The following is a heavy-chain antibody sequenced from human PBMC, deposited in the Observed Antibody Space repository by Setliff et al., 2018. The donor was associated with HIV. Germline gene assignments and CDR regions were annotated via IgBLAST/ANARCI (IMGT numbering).Heavy chain of an antibody. J-gene: IGHJ3*02. Sequence: GESLKISCAGSGVTFFSTYSMNWVRQAPGKGLECVAYIISGSSTVYYADSVKGRFTVSRDNAKNSVYLEMNSLRAEDTAVYYCAKASSGRFPRNDAFDIWGQGTMVTVSS. V-gene: IGHV3-48*01. CDR1: GVTFFSTYS. D-gene: IGHD1-26*01. CDR2: IISGSSTV. CDR3: AKASSGRFPRNDAFDI.